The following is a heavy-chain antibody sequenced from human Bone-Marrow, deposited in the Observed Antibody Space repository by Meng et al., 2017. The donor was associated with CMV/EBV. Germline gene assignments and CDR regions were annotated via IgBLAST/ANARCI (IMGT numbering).Heavy chain of an antibody. CDR2: INSDGSST. CDR3: ARVYCSRTSCYKSPYGMDV. Sequence: GESLKISCAASGFTFSSYWMHWVRQAPGKGLVWVSRINSDGSSTSYADSVKGRFTISRDNAKNTLYLQMNSLRAEDTAVYYCARVYCSRTSCYKSPYGMDVWGQGTTVTVSS. V-gene: IGHV3-74*01. D-gene: IGHD2-2*02. CDR1: GFTFSSYW. J-gene: IGHJ6*02.